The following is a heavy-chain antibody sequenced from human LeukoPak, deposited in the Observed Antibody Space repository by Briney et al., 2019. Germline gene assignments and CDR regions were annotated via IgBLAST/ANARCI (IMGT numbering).Heavy chain of an antibody. D-gene: IGHD3-22*01. CDR3: ARDNYDSSGYHTTFDY. Sequence: GGSLRLSCAASGFTLSSYSMNWVRQAPGKGLEWVSSISSSSSYIYYADSVKGRFTISRDNAKNSLYLQMNSLRAEDTAVYYCARDNYDSSGYHTTFDYWGQGTLVTVSS. CDR2: ISSSSSYI. J-gene: IGHJ4*02. V-gene: IGHV3-21*01. CDR1: GFTLSSYS.